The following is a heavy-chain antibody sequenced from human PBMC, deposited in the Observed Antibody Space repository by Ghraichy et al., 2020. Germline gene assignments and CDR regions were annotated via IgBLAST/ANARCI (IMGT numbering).Heavy chain of an antibody. CDR1: GLTVSSTY. CDR2: LYTGGNT. D-gene: IGHD4-17*01. Sequence: GGSLRLSCEGSGLTVSSTYMNWVRQAPGKGLEWVSILYTGGNTYYADSVRGRFTISRDNSKNTLYLQMNSLRAEDTGVYYCARENHADYHPHDGFDIWGQGTMVTVSS. V-gene: IGHV3-53*01. J-gene: IGHJ3*02. CDR3: ARENHADYHPHDGFDI.